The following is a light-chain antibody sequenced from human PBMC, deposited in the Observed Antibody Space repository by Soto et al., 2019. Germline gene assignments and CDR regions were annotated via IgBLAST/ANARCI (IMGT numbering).Light chain of an antibody. CDR1: QSVSSN. Sequence: EIVMTQSPATLSVSPGERATLSCRASQSVSSNLAWYQQKPGQAPRLLIYDTSTRATGIPARFSGGGSGTEFTLNISSLQSEDFAVYYCQQYNNWPRTFGQGTKVEIK. CDR2: DTS. V-gene: IGKV3-15*01. J-gene: IGKJ1*01. CDR3: QQYNNWPRT.